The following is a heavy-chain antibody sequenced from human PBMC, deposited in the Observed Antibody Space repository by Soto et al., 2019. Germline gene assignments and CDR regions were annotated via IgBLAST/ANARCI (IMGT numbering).Heavy chain of an antibody. V-gene: IGHV1-69*01. J-gene: IGHJ6*02. CDR1: GGTFSSYA. D-gene: IGHD2-2*01. Sequence: QVQLVQSGAEVKKPGSSVKVSCKASGGTFSSYAISWVRQAPGQGLEWMGGIIPIFGTANYAQKFQGRVTITADESTSTAYMELSSLRSEDTAVYYCARIIVVVPAARYYYYYGMDVWGHGTTVTVSS. CDR3: ARIIVVVPAARYYYYYGMDV. CDR2: IIPIFGTA.